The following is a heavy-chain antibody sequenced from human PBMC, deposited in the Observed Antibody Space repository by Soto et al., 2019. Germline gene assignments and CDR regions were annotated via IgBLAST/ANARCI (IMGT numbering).Heavy chain of an antibody. V-gene: IGHV2-5*02. J-gene: IGHJ4*02. CDR2: IYWDDDK. CDR3: AHSPRITMYDY. Sequence: QITLKESGPTLVKPTQTLTLTCTYSGFSLSTNGVGVGWIRQPPGKALEWLALIYWDDDKRYSPSLKSRLTITKDTSKNRVVLTMTNMDPVDTATYYCAHSPRITMYDYWGQGTLVTVSS. D-gene: IGHD3-10*02. CDR1: GFSLSTNGVG.